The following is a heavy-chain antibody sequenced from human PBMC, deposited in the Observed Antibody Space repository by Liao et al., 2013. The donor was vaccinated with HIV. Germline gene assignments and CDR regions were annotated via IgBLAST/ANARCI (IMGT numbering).Heavy chain of an antibody. J-gene: IGHJ4*02. CDR2: IDHTGGT. CDR1: DGSLTNYY. V-gene: IGHV4-34*01. D-gene: IGHD7-27*01. Sequence: QVQLQQWGEGQVKTSETLSLTCAVYDGSLTNYYWSWIRQPPGGGLEWIGEIDHTGGTNYNPSLKSRVTMSVDTSKNQFSLNLSSMTAADAAVYYCVRTNWGSFWGALFDYWGQGTLVTVSS. CDR3: VRTNWGSFWGALFDY.